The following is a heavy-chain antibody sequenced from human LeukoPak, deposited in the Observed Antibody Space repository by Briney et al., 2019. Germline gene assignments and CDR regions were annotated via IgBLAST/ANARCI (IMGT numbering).Heavy chain of an antibody. CDR2: ISYDGSNK. CDR3: TGNYYGSGSYADFDY. CDR1: GFSFSSYA. D-gene: IGHD3-10*01. V-gene: IGHV3-30*04. Sequence: PGGSLRLSCAASGFSFSSYAMYWVRQAPGKGLEWVAVISYDGSNKYYADSVKGRFTISRDNSKNTLYLQMDSLKTEDTAVYYCTGNYYGSGSYADFDYWGQGTLVTVSS. J-gene: IGHJ4*02.